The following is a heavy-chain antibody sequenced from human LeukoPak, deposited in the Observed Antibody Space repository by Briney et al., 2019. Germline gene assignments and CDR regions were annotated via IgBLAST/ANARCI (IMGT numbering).Heavy chain of an antibody. CDR2: INHSGST. Sequence: SETLSLTCAVYGGSFSGYYWSWIRQPPGKGLEWIGEINHSGSTNYNPSLKSRVTISVDTSKNQFSLKLSSVTAADTAVYYCARSWAARPLDYWGQGTLVTVSS. J-gene: IGHJ4*02. D-gene: IGHD6-6*01. CDR1: GGSFSGYY. CDR3: ARSWAARPLDY. V-gene: IGHV4-34*01.